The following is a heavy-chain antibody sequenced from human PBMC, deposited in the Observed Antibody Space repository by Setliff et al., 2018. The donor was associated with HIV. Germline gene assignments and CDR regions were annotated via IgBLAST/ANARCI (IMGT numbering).Heavy chain of an antibody. CDR2: MNPNSGNT. V-gene: IGHV1-8*03. CDR1: GYTFTSYD. J-gene: IGHJ4*02. CDR3: ARLGDFWSGYYYFDY. D-gene: IGHD3-3*01. Sequence: ASVKVSCKASGYTFTSYDINWVRQATGQGLEWMAWMNPNSGNTGYTQKFQGRVTITRNTSITTAYMELSSLRSEDTAMYYCARLGDFWSGYYYFDYWGQGTLVTVSS.